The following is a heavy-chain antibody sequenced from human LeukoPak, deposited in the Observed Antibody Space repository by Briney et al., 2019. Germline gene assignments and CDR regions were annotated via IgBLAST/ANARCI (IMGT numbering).Heavy chain of an antibody. CDR3: AKEPEPFLEWHFDN. D-gene: IGHD3-3*02. CDR1: RFPPREDA. CDR2: ISGIGGSK. V-gene: IGHV3-23*01. Sequence: GGSLRLSCVGSRFPPREDAMGWVRQAPGKGLEWVSGISGIGGSKYYADSVRGRFTTSRDNSKDTLFLQMSSLRADDTAKYYCAKEPEPFLEWHFDNWGQGTLVIVSS. J-gene: IGHJ4*02.